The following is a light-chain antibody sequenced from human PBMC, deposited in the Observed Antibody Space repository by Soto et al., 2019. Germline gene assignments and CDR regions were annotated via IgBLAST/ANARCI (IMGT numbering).Light chain of an antibody. CDR1: QSISSW. CDR3: QQYNSYPWT. CDR2: DAS. Sequence: DIQMTQSPSTLSASVGDRATLTCRASQSISSWLAWYQQTPGQAPKLLIYDASSWESGVPSRFSGSGSGTEFTLTISRLQPDDVATYYWQQYNSYPWTFGQGTKVDIK. V-gene: IGKV1-5*01. J-gene: IGKJ1*01.